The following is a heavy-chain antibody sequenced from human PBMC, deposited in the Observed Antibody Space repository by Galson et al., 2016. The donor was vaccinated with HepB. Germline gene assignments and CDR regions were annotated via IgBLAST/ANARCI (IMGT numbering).Heavy chain of an antibody. Sequence: SLRLSCAASGFTFSTSAVHWVRQAPGKGLEWVAVISPDGSNQFYADSVTGRFTTSRDNSKDTLYLQMNSLRAEDTAVYYCAKDGGYTYALGYWGRGTLVTVSS. CDR2: ISPDGSNQ. D-gene: IGHD5-18*01. CDR1: GFTFSTSA. V-gene: IGHV3-30-3*01. J-gene: IGHJ4*02. CDR3: AKDGGYTYALGY.